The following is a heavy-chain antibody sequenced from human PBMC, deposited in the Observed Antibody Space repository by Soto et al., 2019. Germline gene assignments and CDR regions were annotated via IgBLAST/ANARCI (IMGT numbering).Heavy chain of an antibody. D-gene: IGHD3-10*01. V-gene: IGHV1-69*13. CDR1: GGTFSSYA. CDR2: IIPIFGTA. CDR3: ARAYXYGSGSLGDYYYYGMDV. Sequence: ASVKVSCKASGGTFSSYAISWVRQAPGQGLEWMGGIIPIFGTANYAQKFQGRVTITADESTSTAYMELSSLRSEDTAVYCCARAYXYGSGSLGDYYYYGMDVWGQGTTVTVSS. J-gene: IGHJ6*02.